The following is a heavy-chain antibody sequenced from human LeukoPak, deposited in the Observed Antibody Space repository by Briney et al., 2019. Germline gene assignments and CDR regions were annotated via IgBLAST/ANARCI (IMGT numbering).Heavy chain of an antibody. CDR2: ISSSSSYI. D-gene: IGHD1-26*01. CDR1: AFTFSSFS. Sequence: CLTPSSAASAFTFSSFSMKWVSQTPQEGLEWVSSISSSSSYIYYADSVKDRFTISRDNAKNSLYLQINSLRADDTAVYYFARGGSSGDYWGQGTLLTVSS. CDR3: ARGGSSGDY. V-gene: IGHV3-21*01. J-gene: IGHJ4*02.